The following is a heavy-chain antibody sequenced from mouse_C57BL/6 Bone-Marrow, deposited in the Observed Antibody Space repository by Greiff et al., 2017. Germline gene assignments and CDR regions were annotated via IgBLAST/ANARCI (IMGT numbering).Heavy chain of an antibody. Sequence: QVQLQQSGAELARPGASVTLSCKASGYTFTDYEMHWVKQTPVHGLEWIGAIDPETGCTAYNQKFKGKAILTADKSSSTAYMELRSLTSEDSAVYYCTSPGSMDYWGQGTSVTVSS. CDR1: GYTFTDYE. CDR3: TSPGSMDY. V-gene: IGHV1-15*01. D-gene: IGHD4-1*01. J-gene: IGHJ4*01. CDR2: IDPETGCT.